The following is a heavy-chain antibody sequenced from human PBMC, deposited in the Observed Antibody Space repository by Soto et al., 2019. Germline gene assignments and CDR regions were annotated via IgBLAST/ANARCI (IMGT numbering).Heavy chain of an antibody. CDR3: AKGVQPWLGVADY. D-gene: IGHD5-12*01. Sequence: QVQLVESGGGVVQPGRSLRLSCAASGFTLSSYGMHWVHQAPGKGLEWVAIISFDGSNKYYADSVKGRFTISRDNAKNTLYLQMNSLRAEDTAVYYCAKGVQPWLGVADYWGQGTLVTVSS. V-gene: IGHV3-30*18. J-gene: IGHJ4*02. CDR2: ISFDGSNK. CDR1: GFTLSSYG.